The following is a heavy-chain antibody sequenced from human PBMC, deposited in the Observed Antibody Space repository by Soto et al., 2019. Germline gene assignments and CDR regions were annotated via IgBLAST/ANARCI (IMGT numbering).Heavy chain of an antibody. V-gene: IGHV1-46*01. CDR3: ARYSGSNHGMDV. CDR1: GYTFTSYY. D-gene: IGHD1-26*01. Sequence: ASVKVSCKASGYTFTSYYMHWVRQAPGQGLEWMGIINPSGGSTSYAQKFQGRVTMTRDTSTSTVYMELSSLRSEDAAVYYCARYSGSNHGMDVWGQGTTVTVSS. CDR2: INPSGGST. J-gene: IGHJ6*02.